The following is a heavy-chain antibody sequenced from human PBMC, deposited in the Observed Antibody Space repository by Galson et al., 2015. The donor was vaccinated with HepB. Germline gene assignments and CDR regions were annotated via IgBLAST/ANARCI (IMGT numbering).Heavy chain of an antibody. V-gene: IGHV3-74*01. CDR2: IKGDGTNA. CDR3: ARLVGGEETEDY. D-gene: IGHD3-10*01. J-gene: IGHJ4*02. CDR1: GFTISSYW. Sequence: SLRLSCAASGFTISSYWMHWVRQAPGKGLVWVPRIKGDGTNAAYADSVKGRFTISRDNAKNTVYLQMNSLRAEDTAVYYCARLVGGEETEDYWGQGTLVTVSS.